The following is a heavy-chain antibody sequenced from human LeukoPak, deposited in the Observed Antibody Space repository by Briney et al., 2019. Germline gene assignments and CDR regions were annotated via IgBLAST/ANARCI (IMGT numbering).Heavy chain of an antibody. CDR1: GYTFTSYD. V-gene: IGHV1-8*01. J-gene: IGHJ4*02. Sequence: ASVKLSCTASGYTFTSYDINWVRQATGQGLEWRGWMNPNSGNTGYAQKFQGRVTMTRNTSISTAYMELSSLRSEDTAVYYCARGYLGQQLGIDYWGQGTLVTVSS. CDR3: ARGYLGQQLGIDY. CDR2: MNPNSGNT. D-gene: IGHD6-13*01.